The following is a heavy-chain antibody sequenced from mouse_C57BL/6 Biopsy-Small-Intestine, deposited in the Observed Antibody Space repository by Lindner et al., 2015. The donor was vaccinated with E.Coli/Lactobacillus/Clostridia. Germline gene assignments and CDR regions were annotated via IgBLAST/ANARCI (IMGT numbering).Heavy chain of an antibody. D-gene: IGHD3-2*01. J-gene: IGHJ3*01. CDR2: IDPENGDT. CDR1: GFNIKDDY. CDR3: ARDTSGYGAWFAY. V-gene: IGHV14-4*01. Sequence: VQLQESGAELVRPGASVRLSCTASGFNIKDDYMHWVKQRPEQGLEWIGWIDPENGDTEYASKFQGKATLTADKSSSTAYMQLSSLTSEDSAVYFCARDTSGYGAWFAYWGQGTLVTVSA.